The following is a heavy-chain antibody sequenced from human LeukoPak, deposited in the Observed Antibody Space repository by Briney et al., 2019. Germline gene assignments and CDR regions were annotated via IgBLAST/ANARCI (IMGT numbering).Heavy chain of an antibody. Sequence: GGSLRLSCAASGFTFSSYEMNWVRQAPGRGLEWVSYISSSGSTIYYADFVKGRFTISRDNAKNSLYLQMNSLRAEDTAVYYCARVFSYYYDSSDPSMVWGQGTMVTVSS. CDR1: GFTFSSYE. V-gene: IGHV3-48*03. J-gene: IGHJ3*01. CDR2: ISSSGSTI. D-gene: IGHD3-22*01. CDR3: ARVFSYYYDSSDPSMV.